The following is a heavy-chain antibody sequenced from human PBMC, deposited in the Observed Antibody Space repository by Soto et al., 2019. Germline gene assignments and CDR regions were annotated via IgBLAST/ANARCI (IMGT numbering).Heavy chain of an antibody. CDR1: GGSINSYY. CDR3: ARAGAENWFDP. Sequence: QVQLQESAPGLVKPSETLSLTCTVSGGSINSYYWSWIRQPPGKGLEWIGYIYYSGSAYYNPSLKRRVTISVDTSNNQFSLKLSSVTAADTAVYYCARAGAENWFDPWGRGTLVTVSS. J-gene: IGHJ5*02. CDR2: IYYSGSA. V-gene: IGHV4-59*01. D-gene: IGHD2-8*02.